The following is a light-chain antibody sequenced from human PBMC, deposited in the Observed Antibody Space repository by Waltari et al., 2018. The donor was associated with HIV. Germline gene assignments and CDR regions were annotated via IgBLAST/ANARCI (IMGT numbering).Light chain of an antibody. CDR2: AAS. CDR3: QQSHSPPYT. CDR1: QDIGGY. J-gene: IGKJ2*01. V-gene: IGKV1-39*01. Sequence: DIQMTQSPSSLSASVGDRVIITCRTSQDIGGYLSWYQQKQGKAPRLLIYAASSFQSGVPSRFTGRGSGTDFTLTITSLQPEDFATYYCQQSHSPPYTFGQGTKVEI.